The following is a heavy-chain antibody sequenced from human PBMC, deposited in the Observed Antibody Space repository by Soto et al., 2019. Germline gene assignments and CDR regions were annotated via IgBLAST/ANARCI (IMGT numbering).Heavy chain of an antibody. D-gene: IGHD4-17*01. CDR3: ARQVYGDSLGGKWFDP. CDR2: ISHDGHA. CDR1: GDSISDTRYY. V-gene: IGHV4-39*01. Sequence: SETLSLTCSVLGDSISDTRYYWGWIRQSPEKGLEWIGSISHDGHAYYNPSLKSRVTLFADTSRNQFSLKMKSVTVADTALYFCARQVYGDSLGGKWFDPWGQGALVTVS. J-gene: IGHJ5*02.